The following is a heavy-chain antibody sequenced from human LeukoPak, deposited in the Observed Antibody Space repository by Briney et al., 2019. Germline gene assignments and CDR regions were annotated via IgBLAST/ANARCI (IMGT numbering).Heavy chain of an antibody. CDR2: ISTSSSTI. D-gene: IGHD5-18*01. CDR1: GFTFSDYT. V-gene: IGHV3-48*04. CDR3: ARIPSGYTLGYGYYYYYMDV. Sequence: QTGGSLRLSCKVSGFTFSDYTLTWVRQAPGKGLEWVSYISTSSSTIYYADSVKGRFTISRDNTKNSLYLQMNSLRAEDTAVYYCARIPSGYTLGYGYYYYYMDVWGKGATVTVSS. J-gene: IGHJ6*03.